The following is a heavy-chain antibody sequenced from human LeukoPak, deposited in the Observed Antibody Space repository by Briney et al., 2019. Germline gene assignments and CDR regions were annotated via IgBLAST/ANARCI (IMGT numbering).Heavy chain of an antibody. CDR1: GYTFTGYY. J-gene: IGHJ5*02. CDR3: ARDVNDILTGYSYNWFDP. Sequence: ASVKVSCKASGYTFTGYYMHWVRQAPGQGLEWMGWINPNSGGTNYAQKFQGWVTMTRDTSISTAYMELSRLRSDDTAVYYCARDVNDILTGYSYNWFDPWGQGTLVTVPS. CDR2: INPNSGGT. D-gene: IGHD3-9*01. V-gene: IGHV1-2*04.